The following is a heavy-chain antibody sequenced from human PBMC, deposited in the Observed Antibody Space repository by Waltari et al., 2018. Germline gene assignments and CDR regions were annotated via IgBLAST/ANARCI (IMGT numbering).Heavy chain of an antibody. CDR2: VRCDGKT. D-gene: IGHD1-1*01. V-gene: IGHV4-4*02. CDR3: ARDRGRGLYLDT. CDR1: GDSMSTSDY. Sequence: QLQLQESGPGLVKPSGTLSLICAVSGDSMSTSDYWSWVRQPPGKGLEWIGQVRCDGKTNDNPSFASRVTMSLDTSTYHFALKLTSATAADTALYYCARDRGRGLYLDTWGQGTLVTVSP. J-gene: IGHJ4*02.